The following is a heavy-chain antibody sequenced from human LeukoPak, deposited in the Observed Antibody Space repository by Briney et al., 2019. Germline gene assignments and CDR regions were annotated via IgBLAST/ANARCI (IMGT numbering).Heavy chain of an antibody. D-gene: IGHD5-12*01. V-gene: IGHV3-48*03. CDR2: IGTSVTSV. CDR3: ARSLWGSGSDRG. J-gene: IGHJ4*02. Sequence: GGSLRLSCVDSGFTFSSYEMNWVRQAPGKGLEWVSYIGTSVTSVFYADSVKGRFTISRDNAKKSLYLQMNNLRAEDTALYYCARSLWGSGSDRGWGQGTLVTV. CDR1: GFTFSSYE.